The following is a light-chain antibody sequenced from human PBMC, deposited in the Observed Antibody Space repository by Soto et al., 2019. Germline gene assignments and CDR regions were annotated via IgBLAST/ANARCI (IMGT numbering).Light chain of an antibody. CDR2: AVI. CDR3: QQVDTSPLT. CDR1: QYISNW. Sequence: DIQLTQSPSFLSASVGDRVTITCRASQYISNWLAWLQQKPGIAPNLIIYAVITLQSGASSRFSGSGFGAEFHPTISSLQPEDFATYYCQQVDTSPLTFGGGTKVDVK. V-gene: IGKV1-9*01. J-gene: IGKJ4*01.